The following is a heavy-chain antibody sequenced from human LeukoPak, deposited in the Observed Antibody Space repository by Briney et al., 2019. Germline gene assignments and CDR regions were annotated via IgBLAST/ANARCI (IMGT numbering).Heavy chain of an antibody. J-gene: IGHJ3*02. CDR2: IYYSGST. Sequence: SETLSPTCTVSGGSISSYYWSWIRQPPGKGLEWIGYIYYSGSTNYNPSLKSRVTISVDTSKNQFSLKLSSVTAADTAVYYCAWTGYSDAFDIWGQGTMVTVSS. CDR1: GGSISSYY. V-gene: IGHV4-59*08. D-gene: IGHD3/OR15-3a*01. CDR3: AWTGYSDAFDI.